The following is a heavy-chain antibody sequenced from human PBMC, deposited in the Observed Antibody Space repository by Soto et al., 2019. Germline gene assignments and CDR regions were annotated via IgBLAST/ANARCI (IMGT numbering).Heavy chain of an antibody. D-gene: IGHD3-3*01. CDR2: ISAYNGNT. Sequence: ASVKVSCKASGYTFASYGITWVRQAPGQGLEWMGWISAYNGNTNYAQKLQGRVTMTTDTSTSTAYMELRSLRSDDTAVYYCARDLEIRYYDFWTGSSAYWGQGALVTVSS. V-gene: IGHV1-18*01. J-gene: IGHJ4*02. CDR3: ARDLEIRYYDFWTGSSAY. CDR1: GYTFASYG.